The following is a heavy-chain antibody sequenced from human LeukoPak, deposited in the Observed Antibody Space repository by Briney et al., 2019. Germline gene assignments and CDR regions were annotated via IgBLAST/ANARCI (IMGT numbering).Heavy chain of an antibody. D-gene: IGHD5-12*01. J-gene: IGHJ4*02. V-gene: IGHV1-18*04. CDR2: IRPNNGGT. CDR3: ARDAVDSGYDH. CDR1: GYTLSDYY. Sequence: ASVKVSCKASGYTLSDYYIQWLRQAPGQGLEWVGWIRPNNGGTNYAQKLQGRVTMTTDTSTSTAYMELRSLRSDDTAVYYCARDAVDSGYDHWGQGTLVTVSS.